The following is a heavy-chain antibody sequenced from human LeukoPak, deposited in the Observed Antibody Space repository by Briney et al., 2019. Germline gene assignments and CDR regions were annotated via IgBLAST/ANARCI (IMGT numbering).Heavy chain of an antibody. CDR1: GYTFTGHY. CDR2: INPNNGGT. V-gene: IGHV1-2*02. CDR3: ARDWDIAVAFFDC. J-gene: IGHJ4*02. D-gene: IGHD6-19*01. Sequence: ASVKVSCKASGYTFTGHYMHWLRQAPAQGLEWMGWINPNNGGTNYAQKFQGRVTVTRDTSISTAYMELSRLRSDDTAVYYCARDWDIAVAFFDCWGQGTLVTVSS.